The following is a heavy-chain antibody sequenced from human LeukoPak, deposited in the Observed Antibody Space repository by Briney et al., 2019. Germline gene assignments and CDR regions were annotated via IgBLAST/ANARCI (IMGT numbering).Heavy chain of an antibody. CDR3: AKPDQLINIDY. CDR2: ISGSGGST. V-gene: IGHV3-23*01. CDR1: GFTFSSYA. J-gene: IGHJ4*02. Sequence: GGSLRLSCAASGFTFSSYAMSWVRQAQGKGLEWVSAISGSGGSTYYADSVKGRFTISRDNSKNTLYLQMNSLRAADTAVYYCAKPDQLINIDYWGQGTLVTVSS. D-gene: IGHD2-2*01.